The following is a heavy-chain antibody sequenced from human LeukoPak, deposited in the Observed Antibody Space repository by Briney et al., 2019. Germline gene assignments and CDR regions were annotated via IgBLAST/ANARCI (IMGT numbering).Heavy chain of an antibody. D-gene: IGHD1-26*01. CDR2: ISGSGGSA. Sequence: PGGSLRLSCAASGFTFSHYSMTWVRQAPGKGLEWVSTISGSGGSAYYADSVKGRFTISRDNSNNTLYLQMYTLRAEDTAVYYCAKSEAEQFHPYFDYWGQGTLVTVSS. CDR1: GFTFSHYS. V-gene: IGHV3-23*01. CDR3: AKSEAEQFHPYFDY. J-gene: IGHJ4*02.